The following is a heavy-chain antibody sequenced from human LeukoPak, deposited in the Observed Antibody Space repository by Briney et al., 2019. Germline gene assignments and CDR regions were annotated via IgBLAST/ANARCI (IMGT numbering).Heavy chain of an antibody. CDR3: ARDTVTMVRGVISRNDAFDI. J-gene: IGHJ3*02. V-gene: IGHV1-18*01. Sequence: ASVKVSCKASGYTFTSYGISWVRQAPGQGLEWMGWISDYNGNTNYAQKLQGRVTMTTDTSTSTAYMELRSLRSDDTAVYYCARDTVTMVRGVISRNDAFDIWGQGTMVTVSS. CDR2: ISDYNGNT. D-gene: IGHD3-10*01. CDR1: GYTFTSYG.